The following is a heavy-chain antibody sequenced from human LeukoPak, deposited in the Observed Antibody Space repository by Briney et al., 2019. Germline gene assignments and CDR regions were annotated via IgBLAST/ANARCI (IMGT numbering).Heavy chain of an antibody. J-gene: IGHJ4*02. CDR2: VYYTGST. V-gene: IGHV4-59*12. CDR1: GGSISSYC. CDR3: ARERCGNTTCYFDY. Sequence: SETLSLTCTVSGGSISSYCWSWIRQAPGEGLEWIGYVYYTGSTYYNPSLKSRVSISVDTSKNQFSLELRSVTAADTAVCYCARERCGNTTCYFDYWGQGTLVTVSS. D-gene: IGHD2-2*01.